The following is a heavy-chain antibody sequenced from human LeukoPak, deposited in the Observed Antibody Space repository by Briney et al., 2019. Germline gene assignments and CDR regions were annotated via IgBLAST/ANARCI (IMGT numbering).Heavy chain of an antibody. D-gene: IGHD3-10*01. J-gene: IGHJ4*02. CDR1: GGTFSSYA. CDR2: IIPIFGTA. Sequence: GASVKVSCKASGGTFSSYAISWVRQAPGQGLEWMGGIIPIFGTANYAQKFQGRVTITADESTSTAYMELSSLRSEGTAVYYCAREAQGEYYYGSGSFYFDYWGQGTLVTVSS. V-gene: IGHV1-69*13. CDR3: AREAQGEYYYGSGSFYFDY.